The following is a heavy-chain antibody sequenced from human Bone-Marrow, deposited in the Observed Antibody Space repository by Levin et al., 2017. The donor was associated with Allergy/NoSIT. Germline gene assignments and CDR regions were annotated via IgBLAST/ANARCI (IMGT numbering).Heavy chain of an antibody. Sequence: PGGSLRLSCTASGGSFSNYGMHWVRQAPGKGLEWVAVTSYDESYKYYADSVKGRFTISRDNSKNTLFLEMNSLRAEDTAIYYCARDPSSYAWALGGFDPWGQGTLVTVSS. D-gene: IGHD3-16*01. J-gene: IGHJ5*02. CDR2: TSYDESYK. V-gene: IGHV3-30*03. CDR1: GGSFSNYG. CDR3: ARDPSSYAWALGGFDP.